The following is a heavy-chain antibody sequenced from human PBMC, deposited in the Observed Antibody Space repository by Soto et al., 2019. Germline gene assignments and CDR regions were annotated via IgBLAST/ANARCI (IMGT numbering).Heavy chain of an antibody. CDR2: IYHSGST. CDR3: ARVEYYDFWSGYYTPRYFDY. J-gene: IGHJ4*02. V-gene: IGHV4-4*02. Sequence: TLSLTCAVSGGSISSSNWWSWVRQPPGKGLEWIGEIYHSGSTNYNPSLKSRVTISVDKSKNQFSLKLSSVTAADTAVYYCARVEYYDFWSGYYTPRYFDYWGQGTLVTVSS. CDR1: GGSISSSNW. D-gene: IGHD3-3*01.